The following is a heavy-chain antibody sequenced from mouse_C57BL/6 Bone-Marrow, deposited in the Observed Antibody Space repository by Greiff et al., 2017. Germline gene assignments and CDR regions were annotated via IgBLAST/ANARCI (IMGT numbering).Heavy chain of an antibody. D-gene: IGHD1-1*01. Sequence: QVQLKQPGAELVMPGASVKLSCKASGYTFTSYWMHWVKQRPGQGLEWIGEIDPSDSYTNYNQKFKGKSTLTVDKSSSTAYMQLSSLTSEDSAVYYCARSPAPHYYGSSYEGYYAMDYWGQGTSVTVSS. J-gene: IGHJ4*01. V-gene: IGHV1-69*01. CDR2: IDPSDSYT. CDR1: GYTFTSYW. CDR3: ARSPAPHYYGSSYEGYYAMDY.